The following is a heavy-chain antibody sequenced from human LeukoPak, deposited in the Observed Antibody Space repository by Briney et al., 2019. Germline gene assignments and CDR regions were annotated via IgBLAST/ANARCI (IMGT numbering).Heavy chain of an antibody. CDR1: GGSFSGYY. D-gene: IGHD4-23*01. Sequence: PSETLSLTCAVYGGSFSGYYWSWIRQPPGKGLEWIGEINHSGSTNYNPSLKSRVTISVDTSKNQFSLKLSSVTAADTAVYYCARGDYGGNSFYYYYYMGVWGKGTTVTISS. V-gene: IGHV4-34*01. CDR2: INHSGST. J-gene: IGHJ6*03. CDR3: ARGDYGGNSFYYYYYMGV.